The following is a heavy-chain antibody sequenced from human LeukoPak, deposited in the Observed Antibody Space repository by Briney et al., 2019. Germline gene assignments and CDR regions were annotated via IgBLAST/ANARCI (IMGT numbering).Heavy chain of an antibody. CDR2: IRYDGSDK. V-gene: IGHV3-30*02. J-gene: IGHJ4*02. Sequence: GGSLRLSCATSGIIFSVYGMHWVRQAPGKGLEWMAFIRYDGSDKYYADSVKGRFTISRDNSKNTVYLQMNSLRAEDTAVYYCAKDQSSSLYYFDYWGQGTLVTVSS. CDR3: AKDQSSSLYYFDY. CDR1: GIIFSVYG.